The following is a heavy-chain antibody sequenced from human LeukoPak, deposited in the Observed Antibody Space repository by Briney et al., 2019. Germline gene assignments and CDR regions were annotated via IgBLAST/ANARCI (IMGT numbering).Heavy chain of an antibody. J-gene: IGHJ3*02. Sequence: SVKVSCKASGGTFSSYAISWVRQAPGQGLEWMGRIIPILGIANYAQKFQGRVTITADKSTSTAYMELRSLRSDDTAVYYCARDKTEYGDNDAFDIWGQGTMVTVSS. CDR3: ARDKTEYGDNDAFDI. V-gene: IGHV1-69*04. D-gene: IGHD4-17*01. CDR1: GGTFSSYA. CDR2: IIPILGIA.